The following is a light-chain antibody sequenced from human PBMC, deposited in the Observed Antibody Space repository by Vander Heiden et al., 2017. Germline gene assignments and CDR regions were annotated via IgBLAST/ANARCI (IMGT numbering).Light chain of an antibody. CDR1: QDISNY. CDR3: QQYDNLPRT. J-gene: IGKJ5*01. V-gene: IGKV1-33*01. CDR2: DAS. Sequence: DIQMTQSPSSLSASVGDRVTITCQASQDISNYLNWYQQKPGKAPKLLIYDASNLETGVPSRFSGSGSGTDFTFTISSLQPEDIATYYCQQYDNLPRTLGQGTRLKIK.